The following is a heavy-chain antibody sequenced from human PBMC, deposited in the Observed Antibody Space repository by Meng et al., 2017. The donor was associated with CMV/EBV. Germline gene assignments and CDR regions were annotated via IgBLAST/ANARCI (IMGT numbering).Heavy chain of an antibody. CDR3: ARIKTIFGVVITENYYYYGMDV. CDR2: IFSNDEK. CDR1: GFSLSHARMG. Sequence: SGPTLVKPTETLTLTCTVSGFSLSHARMGVSWIRQPPGKALEWLAHIFSNDEKSYSTSLKSRLTISKDTSKSQVVLTMTNMDPVDTATYYCARIKTIFGVVITENYYYYGMDVWGQGTTVTVSS. V-gene: IGHV2-26*01. J-gene: IGHJ6*02. D-gene: IGHD3-3*01.